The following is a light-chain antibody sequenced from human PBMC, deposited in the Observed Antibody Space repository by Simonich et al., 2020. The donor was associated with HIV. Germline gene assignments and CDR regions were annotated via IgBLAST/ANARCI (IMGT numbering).Light chain of an antibody. J-gene: IGKJ2*01. CDR1: QRVFSSY. CDR2: DAS. Sequence: EIVLTQSPGTLSLSPGERATLSCRASQRVFSSYLSWYPQKPGLAPRLLIYDASSRATGIPDRFSGSGSGTDFTLTISRLEPEDFAVYYCQQYGSSPYTFGQGTKLEIK. CDR3: QQYGSSPYT. V-gene: IGKV3D-20*01.